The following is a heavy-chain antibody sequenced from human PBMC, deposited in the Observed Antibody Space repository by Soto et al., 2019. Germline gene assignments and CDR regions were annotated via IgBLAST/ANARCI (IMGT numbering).Heavy chain of an antibody. Sequence: PGGSLRLSCVASGFFFSTYAMNWVRQAPGKGLEWVSAISNNGYDTYYAESVRGRFTISRDNSINTLYLQMSRLRTEDTAVYYCAHPRGYGVFDAVDIWGQGTMVTVSS. V-gene: IGHV3-23*01. CDR3: AHPRGYGVFDAVDI. CDR1: GFFFSTYA. D-gene: IGHD4-17*01. J-gene: IGHJ3*02. CDR2: ISNNGYDT.